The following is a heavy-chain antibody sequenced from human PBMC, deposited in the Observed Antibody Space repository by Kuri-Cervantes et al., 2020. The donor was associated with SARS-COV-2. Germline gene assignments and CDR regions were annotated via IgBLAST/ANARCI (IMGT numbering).Heavy chain of an antibody. D-gene: IGHD3/OR15-3a*01. CDR3: ASGLTRDY. Sequence: GESLKISCAASGFTFSSYSMNWVRQAPGKGLEWVSYISSTSSTIYYADSVKGRFTISRDNAKNSLYLQMNSLRAEDTAVYYCASGLTRDYWGQGTLVTVSS. J-gene: IGHJ4*02. CDR2: ISSTSSTI. CDR1: GFTFSSYS. V-gene: IGHV3-48*01.